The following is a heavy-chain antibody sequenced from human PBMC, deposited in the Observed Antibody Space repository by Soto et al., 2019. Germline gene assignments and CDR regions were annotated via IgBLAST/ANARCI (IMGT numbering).Heavy chain of an antibody. CDR2: IYYTGST. CDR3: MLGSGWKDFDY. CDR1: GGSFSSYY. D-gene: IGHD3-22*01. V-gene: IGHV4-39*01. Sequence: SETLSLTCAVYGGSFSSYYWGWIRQPPGKGLEWIGSIYYTGSTYYNPSLKSRVTISVDTSKNQFSLKLRSVTAADTAVYYCMLGSGWKDFDYWGQGTLVTVSS. J-gene: IGHJ4*02.